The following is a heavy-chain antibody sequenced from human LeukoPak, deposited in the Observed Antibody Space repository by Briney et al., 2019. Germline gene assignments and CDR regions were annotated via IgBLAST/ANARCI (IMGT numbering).Heavy chain of an antibody. V-gene: IGHV3-21*01. CDR3: ARFGVDYGDYRVGDFDY. Sequence: GGSLRLSCAASGFTFSSYSMNWVRQAPGKGLEWVSSISSSSSYIYYADSVKGRFTISRDNAKNSLYLQMNSLRAEDTAVYYCARFGVDYGDYRVGDFDYWGQGTLVTVSS. CDR1: GFTFSSYS. CDR2: ISSSSSYI. D-gene: IGHD4-17*01. J-gene: IGHJ4*02.